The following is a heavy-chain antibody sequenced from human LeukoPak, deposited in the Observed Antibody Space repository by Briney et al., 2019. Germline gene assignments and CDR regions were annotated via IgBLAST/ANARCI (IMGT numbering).Heavy chain of an antibody. CDR3: ARARRSSSWYYYYYGMDV. Sequence: GGSLRLSCAASGFTFSSYGMHWVRQAPGKGLEWVAVIWYDGSNKYYADSVKGRFTISRDNSKNTLYLQMNSLRAEDTAVYYCARARRSSSWYYYYYGMDVWGQGTTVTVSS. J-gene: IGHJ6*02. CDR1: GFTFSSYG. CDR2: IWYDGSNK. V-gene: IGHV3-33*01. D-gene: IGHD6-13*01.